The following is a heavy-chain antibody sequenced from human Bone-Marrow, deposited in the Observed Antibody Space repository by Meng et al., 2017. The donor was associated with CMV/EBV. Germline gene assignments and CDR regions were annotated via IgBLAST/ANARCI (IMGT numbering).Heavy chain of an antibody. J-gene: IGHJ4*02. CDR2: ISAYNGNT. CDR1: GYTSTSYG. Sequence: VRRGQFGAEVKKPGASGKVSCKASGYTSTSYGIGWVRQAPGQGLEWMGWISAYNGNTNYAQKLQGRVTMTTDTSTSTAYMELRSLRSDDTAVYYCAVTYYYDSSGYYSFDYWGQGTLVTVSS. CDR3: AVTYYYDSSGYYSFDY. V-gene: IGHV1-18*01. D-gene: IGHD3-22*01.